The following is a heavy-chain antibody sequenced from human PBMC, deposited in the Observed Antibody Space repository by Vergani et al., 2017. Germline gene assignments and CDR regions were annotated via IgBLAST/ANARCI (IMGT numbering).Heavy chain of an antibody. Sequence: QVQLQESGPGLVKPSETLSLTCTVSGGSISSYYWSWIRQPPGKGLEWIGYIYYSGSTNYNPSLKSRVTISVDTSKNQFSLKLSSVTAADTAVYYCAREGDFGTTNGWCDPWGQGTLVTVSS. D-gene: IGHD1-1*01. CDR1: GGSISSYY. CDR2: IYYSGST. CDR3: AREGDFGTTNGWCDP. J-gene: IGHJ5*02. V-gene: IGHV4-59*01.